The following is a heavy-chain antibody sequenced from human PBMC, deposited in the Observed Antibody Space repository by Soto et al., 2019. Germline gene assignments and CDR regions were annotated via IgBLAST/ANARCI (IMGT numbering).Heavy chain of an antibody. V-gene: IGHV1-18*01. CDR1: GYTFTSYG. Sequence: GASVKVSCKASGYTFTSYGISWVRQAPGQGLEWMGWISAYNGNTNYAQKLQGRVTMTTDTSTSTAYMELRSLRSDDTAVYYCARDRNRAVAGTHAYWGQGTLVTVSS. CDR2: ISAYNGNT. CDR3: ARDRNRAVAGTHAY. D-gene: IGHD6-19*01. J-gene: IGHJ4*02.